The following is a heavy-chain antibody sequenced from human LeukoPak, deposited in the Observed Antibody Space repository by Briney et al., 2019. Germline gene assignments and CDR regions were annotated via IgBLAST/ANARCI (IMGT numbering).Heavy chain of an antibody. Sequence: GRSLRLSCTISGFTFVDYGLSWVRQAPGKGLEWVGLIKSRAYGGTSEYAASVKGRFTISRDDSKNIAYLQMNSLKTEDTAVYYCTRDEVFWSGSIFDYWGQGTLVTVSS. V-gene: IGHV3-49*04. CDR2: IKSRAYGGTS. J-gene: IGHJ4*02. D-gene: IGHD3-3*01. CDR3: TRDEVFWSGSIFDY. CDR1: GFTFVDYG.